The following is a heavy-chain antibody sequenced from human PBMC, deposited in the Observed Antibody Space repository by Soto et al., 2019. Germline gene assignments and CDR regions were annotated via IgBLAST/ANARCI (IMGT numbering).Heavy chain of an antibody. J-gene: IGHJ4*02. Sequence: QVQLQESGPGLVKPSQTLSLTCTVSGGSISSGGYYWSWIRQHPGKGLEWIGYIYYSGSTYYNPSLKSRVTISVDTSKNQFSLKLSSVTAADTAVYYCARSHVDTAMDLDYYFDYWGQGTLVTVSS. V-gene: IGHV4-31*03. CDR2: IYYSGST. D-gene: IGHD5-18*01. CDR3: ARSHVDTAMDLDYYFDY. CDR1: GGSISSGGYY.